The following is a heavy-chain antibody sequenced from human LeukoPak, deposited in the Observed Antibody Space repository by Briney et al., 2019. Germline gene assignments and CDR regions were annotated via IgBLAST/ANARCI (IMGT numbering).Heavy chain of an antibody. J-gene: IGHJ4*02. Sequence: GRSLRLSCAASGXTFSNYGVHWVRQAPGKGLECVAVIWYDGSNKYYADSVKGRFTISRDNSKNTLYLQMNSLRAEDTAVYYCAREDYGDFSPPFDYWGQGTLVTVSS. CDR1: GXTFSNYG. CDR3: AREDYGDFSPPFDY. V-gene: IGHV3-33*01. D-gene: IGHD4-17*01. CDR2: IWYDGSNK.